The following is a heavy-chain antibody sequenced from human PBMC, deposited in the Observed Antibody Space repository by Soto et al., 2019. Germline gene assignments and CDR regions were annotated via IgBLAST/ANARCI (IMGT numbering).Heavy chain of an antibody. CDR2: ISAYNGNT. CDR3: AGYHGDYYYYDGMTV. D-gene: IGHD4-17*01. V-gene: IGHV1-18*01. Sequence: QVQLVQSGAEVKKPGASVKVSCQASGYTFTSYGITWVRQAPGQGLEWLGWISAYNGNTNYAQKLQGRVTMTKDTSTSTAYMEMTSLRADDTAVDYCAGYHGDYYYYDGMTVWGQGSTVTVSS. CDR1: GYTFTSYG. J-gene: IGHJ6*02.